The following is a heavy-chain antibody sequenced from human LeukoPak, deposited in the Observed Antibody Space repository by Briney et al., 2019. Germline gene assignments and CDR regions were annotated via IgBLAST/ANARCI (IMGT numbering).Heavy chain of an antibody. CDR3: ARLSGYPDY. CDR1: AYSISSGYY. V-gene: IGHV4-38-2*02. CDR2: IYYSGST. J-gene: IGHJ4*02. D-gene: IGHD3-22*01. Sequence: NPSETLSLTCTVSAYSISSGYYWGWIRQPPGKGLEWIGSIYYSGSTYYNPSLKSRVTISVDTSKNQFSLKLSSVTAADTAVYYCARLSGYPDYWGQGTLVTVSS.